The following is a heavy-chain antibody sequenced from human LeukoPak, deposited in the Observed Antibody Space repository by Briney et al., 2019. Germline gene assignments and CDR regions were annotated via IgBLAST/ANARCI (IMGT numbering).Heavy chain of an antibody. J-gene: IGHJ3*02. CDR2: IYYSGST. Sequence: PSETLSLTCTVSGGSLSSSSSYWGWIRQPPGKGLEWIGSIYYSGSTYYNPSLKSRVTISVDTSKNQFSLKLSSVTAADTAVYYCARCRDDAFDIWGQGTMVTVSS. D-gene: IGHD3-10*01. CDR1: GGSLSSSSSY. V-gene: IGHV4-39*01. CDR3: ARCRDDAFDI.